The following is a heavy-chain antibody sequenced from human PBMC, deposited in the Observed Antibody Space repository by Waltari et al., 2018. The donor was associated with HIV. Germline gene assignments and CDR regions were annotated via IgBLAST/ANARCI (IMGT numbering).Heavy chain of an antibody. CDR1: GFTFSNFG. CDR2: ISNDGSKK. V-gene: IGHV3-30-3*01. Sequence: QVQLVESGGGVVQPGKSLRLSCAASGFTFSNFGMHWVRQAPGKGLEWVVLISNDGSKKYYADSVKGRFTISRANSKNTLYLQMNSLRPDDTAVYYCVRALGDYWGQGTLVTISS. J-gene: IGHJ4*02. CDR3: VRALGDY. D-gene: IGHD7-27*01.